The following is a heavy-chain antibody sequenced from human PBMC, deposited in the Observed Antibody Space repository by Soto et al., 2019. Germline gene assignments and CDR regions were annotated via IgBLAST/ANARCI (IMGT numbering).Heavy chain of an antibody. CDR1: GGSFSGYD. D-gene: IGHD2-8*02. CDR2: INHSGSS. Sequence: QVQLQQWGAGLLKPSETLSLTCAVYGGSFSGYDWTWIRQPPGTGLEWIGEINHSGSSNCNPSLKSRVTISVDTSKNQFSLKLTSVTAADTAVYYYARDKITGLFDYWGQGTLVTVSS. J-gene: IGHJ4*02. CDR3: ARDKITGLFDY. V-gene: IGHV4-34*01.